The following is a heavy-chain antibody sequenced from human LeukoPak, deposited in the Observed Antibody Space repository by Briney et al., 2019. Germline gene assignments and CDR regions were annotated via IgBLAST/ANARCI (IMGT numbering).Heavy chain of an antibody. CDR1: GGSISSYY. Sequence: SETLSLTCTVSGGSISSYYWSWIRQPPGKGLEWIGDIYYSGSTNYNPSLKSRVTISVDTSKNQFSLKLSSVTAADTAVYYCARVLAVAGTVYWYFDLWGRGTLVTVSS. D-gene: IGHD6-19*01. CDR2: IYYSGST. CDR3: ARVLAVAGTVYWYFDL. V-gene: IGHV4-59*01. J-gene: IGHJ2*01.